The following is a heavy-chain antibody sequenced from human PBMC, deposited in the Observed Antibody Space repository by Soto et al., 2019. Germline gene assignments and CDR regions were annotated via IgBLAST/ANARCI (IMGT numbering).Heavy chain of an antibody. J-gene: IGHJ4*02. D-gene: IGHD6-13*01. CDR2: INHSGST. CDR3: ARGSRIAAAA. CDR1: GGSFSGYY. V-gene: IGHV4-34*01. Sequence: QVQLQQWGAGLLKPSETLSLTCAVYGGSFSGYYWSWIRQPPGKGLEWIGEINHSGSTNYNPSLKSRVTISVDTSKNQFSLKLSSVTAAATAVDYCARGSRIAAAAWGPGTLVTVSS.